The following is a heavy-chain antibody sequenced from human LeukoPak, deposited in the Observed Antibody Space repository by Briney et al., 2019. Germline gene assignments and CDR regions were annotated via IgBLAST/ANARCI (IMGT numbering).Heavy chain of an antibody. D-gene: IGHD6-19*01. CDR2: ISSSSSYI. CDR3: AKTTTGYSSGRYPGWPVDY. CDR1: GFTFSNYA. V-gene: IGHV3-21*04. J-gene: IGHJ4*02. Sequence: PGGSLRLSCAASGFTFSNYAMNWVRQAPGKGLEWVSSISSSSSYIYYADSVKGRFTISRDNAKNSLYLQMNSLRAEDTAVYYCAKTTTGYSSGRYPGWPVDYWGQGTLVTVSS.